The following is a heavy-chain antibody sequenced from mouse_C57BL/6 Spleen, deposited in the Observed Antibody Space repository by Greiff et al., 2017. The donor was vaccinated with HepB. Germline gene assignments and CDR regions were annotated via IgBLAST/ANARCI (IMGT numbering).Heavy chain of an antibody. CDR3: ARGGLPLGGFAY. Sequence: QVQLKESGAELVKPGASVKISCKASGYAFSSYWMNWVKQRPGKGLEWIGQIYPGDGDTNYNGKFKGKATLTADKSSSTAYMQLSSLTSEGSAVYFCARGGLPLGGFAYWGPGTLVTVSA. CDR1: GYAFSSYW. J-gene: IGHJ3*01. V-gene: IGHV1-80*01. D-gene: IGHD5-5*01. CDR2: IYPGDGDT.